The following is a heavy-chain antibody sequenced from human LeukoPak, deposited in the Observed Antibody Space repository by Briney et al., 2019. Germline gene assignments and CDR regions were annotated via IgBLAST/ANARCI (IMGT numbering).Heavy chain of an antibody. J-gene: IGHJ5*02. V-gene: IGHV1-2*02. CDR2: IHPVSGGT. Sequence: GDSVKVSCKASGYTFIGYYMHWGRQAPGQGLEWMGWIHPVSGGTKYGKKVQGRVAMTRDTSINTAYMELRRLRSDDTAVYYCARALYGYSGYGVNWFDPWGQGTLVTVSS. CDR1: GYTFIGYY. CDR3: ARALYGYSGYGVNWFDP. D-gene: IGHD5-12*01.